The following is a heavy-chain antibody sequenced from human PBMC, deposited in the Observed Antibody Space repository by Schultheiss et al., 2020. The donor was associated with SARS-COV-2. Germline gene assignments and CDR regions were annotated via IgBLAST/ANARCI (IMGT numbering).Heavy chain of an antibody. J-gene: IGHJ4*02. V-gene: IGHV3-30*03. CDR2: ISYDGSNK. Sequence: GGSLRLSCAASGFTVSSNYMSWVRQAPGKGLEWVAVISYDGSNKYYADSVKGRFTISRDNAKNSLYLQMNSLRAEDTAVYYCARARGYSYGPFDYWGQGTLVTVSS. CDR1: GFTVSSNY. CDR3: ARARGYSYGPFDY. D-gene: IGHD5-18*01.